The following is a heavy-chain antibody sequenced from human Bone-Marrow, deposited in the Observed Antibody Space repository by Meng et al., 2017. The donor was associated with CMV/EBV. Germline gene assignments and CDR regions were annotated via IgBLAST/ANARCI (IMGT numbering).Heavy chain of an antibody. Sequence: SVKVSCKASGGSLSNYGITWVRQAPGHGLEWMGGIIPIFGTPSYAQRFQGRVTITTDESTSTAYMEVSSLTSEDTAVYYCATPTSPPGLPFFVGMDVCGQGTTVTVSS. J-gene: IGHJ6*02. D-gene: IGHD1-1*01. V-gene: IGHV1-69*05. CDR3: ATPTSPPGLPFFVGMDV. CDR1: GGSLSNYG. CDR2: IIPIFGTP.